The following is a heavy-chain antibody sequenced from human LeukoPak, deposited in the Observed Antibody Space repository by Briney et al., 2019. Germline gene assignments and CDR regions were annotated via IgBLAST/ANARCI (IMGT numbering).Heavy chain of an antibody. V-gene: IGHV6-1*01. CDR2: TYYRSKWYN. CDR1: GDSVSSNSAV. D-gene: IGHD6-25*01. Sequence: SQTLSLTCGISGDSVSSNSAVWNWIRQSPSRGLEWLERTYYRSKWYNDYAESVKSRITVNPDTSKNQFSLQLNSVTPEDTAVYYCAQGGAAAGFDYWGQGTLVTVSS. CDR3: AQGGAAAGFDY. J-gene: IGHJ4*02.